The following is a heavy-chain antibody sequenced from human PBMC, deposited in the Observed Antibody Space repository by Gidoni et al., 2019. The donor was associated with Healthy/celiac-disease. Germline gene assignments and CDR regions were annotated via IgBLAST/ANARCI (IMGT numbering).Heavy chain of an antibody. CDR1: GGTFSSYA. D-gene: IGHD4-17*01. CDR2: IIPFFGTA. CDR3: ARAPGDYGYYFDY. J-gene: IGHJ4*02. V-gene: IGHV1-69*01. Sequence: QVALVQCGAEVKKPGSSVKVACKASGGTFSSYAISWVRQAPGQGLEWMGGIIPFFGTANYAQKFQGRVTITADESTSTASMELSSLRSADTAVYYCARAPGDYGYYFDYWGQGTLVTVSS.